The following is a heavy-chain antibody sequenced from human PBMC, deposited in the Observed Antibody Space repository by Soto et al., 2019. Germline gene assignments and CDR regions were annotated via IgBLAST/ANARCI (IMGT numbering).Heavy chain of an antibody. Sequence: LRLSCAASGFTFGTSVMHWVRQAPGKGLEWVALISSDGTNKFYTDSVKGRFTISRDNSKNTLYLLVSRLRPEDTATYYCAKDEGDNSNYYYFDFWGQGTRVTVSS. D-gene: IGHD4-4*01. CDR1: GFTFGTSV. CDR2: ISSDGTNK. J-gene: IGHJ4*02. V-gene: IGHV3-30*18. CDR3: AKDEGDNSNYYYFDF.